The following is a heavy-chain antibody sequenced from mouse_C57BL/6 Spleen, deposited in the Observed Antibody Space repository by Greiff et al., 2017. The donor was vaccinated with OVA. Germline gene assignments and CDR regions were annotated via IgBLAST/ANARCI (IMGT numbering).Heavy chain of an antibody. V-gene: IGHV1-69*01. CDR3: ARPDYGSSYYFDY. Sequence: VQLQQPGAELVMPGASVKLSCKASGYTFTSYWMHWVKQRPGQGLEWIGEIDPSDSYTNYNQKFKGKSTLTVDKSSSTAYMQLSSLTSEDSAVYYCARPDYGSSYYFDYWGQGTTLTVSS. CDR1: GYTFTSYW. D-gene: IGHD1-1*01. CDR2: IDPSDSYT. J-gene: IGHJ2*01.